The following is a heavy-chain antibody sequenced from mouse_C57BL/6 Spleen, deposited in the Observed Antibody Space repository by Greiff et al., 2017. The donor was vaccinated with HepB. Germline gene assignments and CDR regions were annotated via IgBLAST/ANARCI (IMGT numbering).Heavy chain of an antibody. CDR3: TRFLLSGYYFDY. CDR1: GFTFSDAW. V-gene: IGHV6-6*01. Sequence: EVMLVESGGGLVQPGGSMKLSCAASGFTFSDAWMDWVRQSPEKGLEWVAEIRNKANNHATYYAESVKGRFTISRDDSKSSVYLQMNSLRAEDTGIYYCTRFLLSGYYFDYWGQGTTLTVSS. CDR2: IRNKANNHAT. D-gene: IGHD2-1*01. J-gene: IGHJ2*01.